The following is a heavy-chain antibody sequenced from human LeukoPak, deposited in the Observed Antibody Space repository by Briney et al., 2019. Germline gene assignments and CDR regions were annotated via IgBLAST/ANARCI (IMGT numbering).Heavy chain of an antibody. CDR2: IRDSGSST. CDR1: GFTFSSYA. J-gene: IGHJ4*02. D-gene: IGHD1-26*01. V-gene: IGHV3-23*01. CDR3: AKYGPQDSGSSHFDY. Sequence: GGSLRLSCAASGFTFSSYAMSWVRQAPGKGLEWVSAIRDSGSSTHYADSVKGRFTTSRDNSKNTLFLQMNSLRAEDTAIYYCAKYGPQDSGSSHFDYWGQGALVTVPS.